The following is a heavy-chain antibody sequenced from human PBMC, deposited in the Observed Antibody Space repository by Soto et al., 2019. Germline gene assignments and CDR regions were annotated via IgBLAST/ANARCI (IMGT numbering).Heavy chain of an antibody. Sequence: SETLSLTCTVSGGSISSYYWSWIRQPPGKGLEWIGYIYYSGSTNYNPSLKSRVTISVDTSKNQFSLKLSSVTAADTAVYYCARAVPAAKYYYYYGMDVWGQGTTVTVSS. D-gene: IGHD2-2*01. CDR2: IYYSGST. CDR3: ARAVPAAKYYYYYGMDV. V-gene: IGHV4-59*01. J-gene: IGHJ6*02. CDR1: GGSISSYY.